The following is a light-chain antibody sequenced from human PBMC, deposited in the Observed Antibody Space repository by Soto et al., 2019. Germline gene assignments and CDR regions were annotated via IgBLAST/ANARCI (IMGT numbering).Light chain of an antibody. CDR3: QKYTSAPWT. CDR1: QDISIY. V-gene: IGKV1-27*01. CDR2: AAS. J-gene: IGKJ1*01. Sequence: DIQMTQSPSSLSASVGDRVTVTCRASQDISIYLAWYQQKPGKGPKLLIYAASTLQSGVPSRFSGSGSGTDFTLTISSLQPEDVATYYCQKYTSAPWTFGQGTKVEIK.